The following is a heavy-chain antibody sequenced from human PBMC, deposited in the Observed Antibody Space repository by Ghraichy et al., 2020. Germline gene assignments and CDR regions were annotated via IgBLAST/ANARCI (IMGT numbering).Heavy chain of an antibody. V-gene: IGHV3-7*03. CDR2: INQDGGGK. D-gene: IGHD2-8*01. J-gene: IGHJ4*02. CDR3: ASNLNGLDY. CDR1: GFTFGSYW. Sequence: GESLNISCAASGFTFGSYWMSWVRRPPGKGLEWVAHINQDGGGKYYVDSVKGRFTISRDNARNSLHLQMNTLRAEDTAVYYCASNLNGLDYWGQGTLVTVSS.